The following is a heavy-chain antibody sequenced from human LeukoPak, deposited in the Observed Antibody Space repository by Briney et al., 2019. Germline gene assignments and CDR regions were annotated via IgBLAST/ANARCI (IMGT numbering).Heavy chain of an antibody. V-gene: IGHV3-23*01. J-gene: IGHJ4*02. CDR1: GFTFSSYA. CDR2: ISGSGDST. CDR3: AKLPTYHYDSSGYYYFHY. Sequence: GGSLRLSCAASGFTFSSYAMSWVRQAPGKGLEWVSLISGSGDSTYYADSVKGRFTISRDNSKNTMYLQMNSLRAEDTAVYYCAKLPTYHYDSSGYYYFHYWGQGTLVTVSS. D-gene: IGHD3-22*01.